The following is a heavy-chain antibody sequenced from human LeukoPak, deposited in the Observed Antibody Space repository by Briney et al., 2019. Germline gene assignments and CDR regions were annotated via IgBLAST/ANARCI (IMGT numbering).Heavy chain of an antibody. J-gene: IGHJ4*02. CDR1: GYSISSGYY. CDR3: ARVNYGDYADS. CDR2: MFYTGPT. V-gene: IGHV4-38-2*02. Sequence: SETLSLTCIVSGYSISSGYYWGWIRQPPGKGLEWIGSMFYTGPTHYNPSLKSRVTISIDTSNNHFSLKLTSVTAADTAVYYCARVNYGDYADSWGQGILVTVSS. D-gene: IGHD4-17*01.